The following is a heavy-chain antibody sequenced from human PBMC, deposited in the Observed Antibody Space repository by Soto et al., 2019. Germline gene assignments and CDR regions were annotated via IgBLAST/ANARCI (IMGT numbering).Heavy chain of an antibody. Sequence: GRSLRLSCSASGFTFISYWMSWVRQAPGKGLEWVANIKQDGSEKYYVDSVKGRFTISRDNAKNSLYLQMNSLRAEDTAVYYCARDYPYWGFDYWGQGTLVTVSS. J-gene: IGHJ4*02. CDR2: IKQDGSEK. CDR1: GFTFISYW. V-gene: IGHV3-7*01. D-gene: IGHD7-27*01. CDR3: ARDYPYWGFDY.